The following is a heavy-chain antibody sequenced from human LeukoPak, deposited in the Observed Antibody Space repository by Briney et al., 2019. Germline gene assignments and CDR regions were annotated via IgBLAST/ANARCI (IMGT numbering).Heavy chain of an antibody. CDR1: GYTFSRYG. V-gene: IGHV1-18*01. J-gene: IGHJ4*02. Sequence: ASVKVSCKASGYTFSRYGIGWVRQAPGQGLEWTGWISGYNGHPKYAQYFQDRLTLTTDTSTRTAYMELRSLRSDDTAVYYCAREDDYGGNFYYFNFWGQGTLVTVSS. CDR2: ISGYNGHP. D-gene: IGHD4-23*01. CDR3: AREDDYGGNFYYFNF.